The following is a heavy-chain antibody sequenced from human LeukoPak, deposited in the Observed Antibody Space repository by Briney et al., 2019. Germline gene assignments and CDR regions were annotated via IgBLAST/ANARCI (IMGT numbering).Heavy chain of an antibody. CDR3: ARTYYYDSSGYWLDY. CDR1: GGSISSGGYY. V-gene: IGHV4-31*03. CDR2: IYYSGST. Sequence: SQTLSLTCTVSGGSISSGGYYWSWLRQHPGKGREGFGYIYYSGSTYYNPSLKSRVTMSVDTSKNQFSLKLSSVTAADTAVYYCARTYYYDSSGYWLDYWGQGTLVTVSS. D-gene: IGHD3-22*01. J-gene: IGHJ4*02.